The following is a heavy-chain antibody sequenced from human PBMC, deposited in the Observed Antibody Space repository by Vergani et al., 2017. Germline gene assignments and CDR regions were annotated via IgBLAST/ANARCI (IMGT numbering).Heavy chain of an antibody. CDR2: SYPADSDT. V-gene: IGHV5-51*01. CDR3: ARHTTYSDS. CDR1: EYSFGNYW. Sequence: EVELVQSGPEMRKPGESLKISCKGSEYSFGNYWIGWVRQMPGKGLEWMGISYPADSDTRYSPSFQGQVTISADKSISTAFLQWDSLKASDTALYYCARHTTYSDSWGQGTLVTVS. D-gene: IGHD1-1*01. J-gene: IGHJ4*02.